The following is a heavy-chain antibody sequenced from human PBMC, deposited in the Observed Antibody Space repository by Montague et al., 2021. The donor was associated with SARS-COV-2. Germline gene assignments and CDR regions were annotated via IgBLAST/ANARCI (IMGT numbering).Heavy chain of an antibody. CDR2: INTSGDT. D-gene: IGHD6-19*01. Sequence: SLRLSCVASGFTFSSYDMHWVRQATGKGLECVSIINTSGDTYYPRSVKGRFTISRDNAKNSLYLQMNSLRAGDTAVYYCARGDRTGWQTDYWGQGTLVTVSS. CDR3: ARGDRTGWQTDY. V-gene: IGHV3-13*04. J-gene: IGHJ4*02. CDR1: GFTFSSYD.